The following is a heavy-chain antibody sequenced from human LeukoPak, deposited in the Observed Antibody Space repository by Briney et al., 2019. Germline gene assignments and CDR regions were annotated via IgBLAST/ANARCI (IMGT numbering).Heavy chain of an antibody. D-gene: IGHD4-23*01. V-gene: IGHV1-46*01. CDR3: ARHDLGGTSPFDY. CDR2: INPSGTST. CDR1: GYTFTNYY. J-gene: IGHJ4*02. Sequence: ASVKVSCKTSGYTFTNYYMHWVRQAPGQGLEWMGIINPSGTSTTYAQKFQGRVTMTRDTSTSTDFMELSSLRPEDTAAYYCARHDLGGTSPFDYWGQGTLVTVSS.